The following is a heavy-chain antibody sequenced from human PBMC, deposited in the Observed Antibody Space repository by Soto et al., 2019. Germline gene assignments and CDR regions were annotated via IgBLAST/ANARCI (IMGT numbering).Heavy chain of an antibody. CDR3: ARLYFWSGYFDY. V-gene: IGHV4-59*08. CDR2: VSYSGST. J-gene: IGHJ4*02. D-gene: IGHD3-3*01. CDR1: GGSISSYY. Sequence: SETLSLTCTVSGGSISSYYWSWIRQPPGKGLEWIGYVSYSGSTNYNPSLESRVTISVDTSKNQFSLKLRSVTAADTAVYYCARLYFWSGYFDYWGQGTLVTVSS.